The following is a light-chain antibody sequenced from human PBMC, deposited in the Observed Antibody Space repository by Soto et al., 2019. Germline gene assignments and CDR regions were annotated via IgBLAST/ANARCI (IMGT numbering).Light chain of an antibody. CDR3: QQYGSSRFT. Sequence: EIVLTQSPGTLSLSPGERATLSCRASQSVSNYFLAWYQKKPGQAPRLLIHGASSRATGIPDRFSGSGSGTDFTLTISRLEPEDFAVYYCQQYGSSRFTFGPGTRVDIK. J-gene: IGKJ3*01. CDR2: GAS. V-gene: IGKV3-20*01. CDR1: QSVSNYF.